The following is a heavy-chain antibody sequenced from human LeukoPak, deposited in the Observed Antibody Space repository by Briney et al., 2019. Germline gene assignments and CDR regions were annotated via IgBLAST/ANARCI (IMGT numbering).Heavy chain of an antibody. Sequence: PGGSLRLSCTASGFTFGDYAMSWARQAPGKGLEWVGFIRSKAYGGTTEYAASVKGRFTISRDDSKSIAYLQMNSLKTEDTAVYYCTREEVVVAATRHYYYYYGMDVWGQGTTVTVSS. CDR3: TREEVVVAATRHYYYYYGMDV. CDR2: IRSKAYGGTT. V-gene: IGHV3-49*04. D-gene: IGHD2-15*01. J-gene: IGHJ6*02. CDR1: GFTFGDYA.